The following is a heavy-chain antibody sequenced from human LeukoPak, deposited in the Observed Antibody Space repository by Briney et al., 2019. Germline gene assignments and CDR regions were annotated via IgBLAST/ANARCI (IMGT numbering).Heavy chain of an antibody. Sequence: SGPTLVNPTQTFTLTCTFSGLSRSTSGLGVGWIRQPPGKALEGLALIYWNDDKRYSPSLKSRLTITKDTSENQVVLRMTNMDHVDTATYYCARASYGDYTFYYWGQGTLVTVSS. D-gene: IGHD4-17*01. CDR2: IYWNDDK. J-gene: IGHJ4*02. V-gene: IGHV2-5*01. CDR3: ARASYGDYTFYY. CDR1: GLSRSTSGLG.